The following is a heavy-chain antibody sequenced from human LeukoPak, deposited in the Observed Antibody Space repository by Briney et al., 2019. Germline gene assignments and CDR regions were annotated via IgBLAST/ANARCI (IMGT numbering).Heavy chain of an antibody. D-gene: IGHD3-16*01. V-gene: IGHV3-13*01. CDR2: IGAAGTL. CDR1: GFTLTNYD. J-gene: IGHJ3*01. CDR3: AREGGDEAFDV. Sequence: GGSLRLSCAASGFTLTNYDMHWVRQGIGKGLEWVSAIGAAGTLYHPASVKGRFTISREKAKNSLSLQMDSLRAGDSAVYYCAREGGDEAFDVWGQGTVVTVSS.